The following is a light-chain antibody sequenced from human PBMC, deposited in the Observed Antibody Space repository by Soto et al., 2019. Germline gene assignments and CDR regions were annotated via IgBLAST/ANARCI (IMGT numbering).Light chain of an antibody. CDR3: QQLNSYPRT. J-gene: IGKJ1*01. Sequence: DIQLTQSPSFLSASVGDRVTITCRASQGISSYLAWYQQKPGKAPKLLIFDASTLQSGVPPRFSGSGSGTEFILTISSLQPEDFASYYCQQLNSYPRTFGPGTKVEIK. CDR1: QGISSY. V-gene: IGKV1-9*01. CDR2: DAS.